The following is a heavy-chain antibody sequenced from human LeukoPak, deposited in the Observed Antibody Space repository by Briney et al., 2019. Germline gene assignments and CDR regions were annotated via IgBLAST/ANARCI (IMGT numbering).Heavy chain of an antibody. V-gene: IGHV1-46*01. J-gene: IGHJ5*02. D-gene: IGHD1-26*01. CDR3: ARDNSVGDSAWWFNP. CDR2: INPSGDNT. CDR1: GYTFTNNF. Sequence: ASVKVSCKASGYTFTNNFMHWVRQAPGQGLEWMGIINPSGDNTWYAQKFQGRVTMTRDMATSTDYMEVSSLRSEDTAVYYCARDNSVGDSAWWFNPWGQGTLITVSS.